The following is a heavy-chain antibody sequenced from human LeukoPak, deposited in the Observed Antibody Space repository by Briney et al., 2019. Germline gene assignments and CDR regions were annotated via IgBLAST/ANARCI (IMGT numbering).Heavy chain of an antibody. CDR1: GGSTSRYY. D-gene: IGHD2-15*01. V-gene: IGHV4-59*01. CDR2: IFYSGGT. Sequence: PSETLSLTCTVSGGSTSRYYWSWIRQPPGERLEWIGCIFYSGGTSYNPSLKSRVTVSVDTSKNQFSLKLSSVTAADTAVYYCARDHPYGGCLDYWGQGTLVTVSS. J-gene: IGHJ4*02. CDR3: ARDHPYGGCLDY.